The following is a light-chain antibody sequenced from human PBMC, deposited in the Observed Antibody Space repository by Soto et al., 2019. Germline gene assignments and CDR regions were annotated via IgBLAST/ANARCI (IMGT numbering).Light chain of an antibody. J-gene: IGKJ1*01. V-gene: IGKV1-5*03. Sequence: DIQMTQSPSTLSASVGDRVTITCRASQSISYWLAWYQQKPGKAPKVLIYKASSFESGGPSRFSCSGSGTDFTLTTGSLQPDDSATYFCQQYHIYPRTFGQGTKMEIK. CDR2: KAS. CDR1: QSISYW. CDR3: QQYHIYPRT.